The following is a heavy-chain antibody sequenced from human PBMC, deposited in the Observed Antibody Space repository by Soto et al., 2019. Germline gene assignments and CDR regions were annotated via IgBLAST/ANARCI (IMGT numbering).Heavy chain of an antibody. Sequence: PSETLSLTCAVSGSSIGSSNWWSWVRQPPGKGLEWVGEIYHSGSTNYNPSLKSRVTISVDKSKNQFSLKLSSVTAADTAVYYCAREVQRSNFDYWGQGTMVTVSS. D-gene: IGHD6-25*01. CDR1: GSSIGSSNW. V-gene: IGHV4-4*02. CDR3: AREVQRSNFDY. J-gene: IGHJ4*02. CDR2: IYHSGST.